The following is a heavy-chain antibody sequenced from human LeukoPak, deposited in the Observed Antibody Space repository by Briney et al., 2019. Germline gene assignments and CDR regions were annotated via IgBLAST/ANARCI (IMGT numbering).Heavy chain of an antibody. J-gene: IGHJ4*02. D-gene: IGHD3-22*01. CDR3: ARLTMIEGPLFDY. Sequence: GGSLRLTCAASGFTFSNYGMHWVRQAPGKGLEWLAFIRYDGSNIYYTDSVKGRFTISRDNAKNSLYLQMNSLRAEDTAVYYCARLTMIEGPLFDYWGQGTLVTVSS. CDR1: GFTFSNYG. V-gene: IGHV3-30*02. CDR2: IRYDGSNI.